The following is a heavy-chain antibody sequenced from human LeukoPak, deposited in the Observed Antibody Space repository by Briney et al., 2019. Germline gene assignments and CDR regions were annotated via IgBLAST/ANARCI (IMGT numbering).Heavy chain of an antibody. V-gene: IGHV4-4*07. J-gene: IGHJ5*02. D-gene: IGHD6-13*01. CDR3: ARGDPFRAGWFDP. CDR1: GGSFSTYY. Sequence: SETLSLTCPVSGGSFSTYYWSWIRQPAGKGLEWIGRIYTSGSTNYNPSPTSRLTMSVATSKNHLSLKLSSVTAADTAVYYCARGDPFRAGWFDPWGQGTLVTVSS. CDR2: IYTSGST.